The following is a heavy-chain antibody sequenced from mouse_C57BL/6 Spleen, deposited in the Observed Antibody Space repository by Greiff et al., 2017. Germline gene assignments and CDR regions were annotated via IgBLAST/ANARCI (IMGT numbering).Heavy chain of an antibody. Sequence: EVQLQQSGPELVKPGASVKISCKASGYTFTDYYMNWVKQSHGKSLEWIGDINPNNGGTSYNQKFKGKATLTVDKSSSTAYMELRSLTSEDSAVYYCARRGYYGYDGTPYAMDYWGQGTSVTVSS. CDR3: ARRGYYGYDGTPYAMDY. V-gene: IGHV1-26*01. CDR2: INPNNGGT. CDR1: GYTFTDYY. J-gene: IGHJ4*01. D-gene: IGHD2-2*01.